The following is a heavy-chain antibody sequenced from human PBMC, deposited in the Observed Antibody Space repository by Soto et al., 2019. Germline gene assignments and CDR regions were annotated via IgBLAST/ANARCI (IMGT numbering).Heavy chain of an antibody. CDR3: ARDGLIGPLVVVAATLNFDY. CDR2: IWYDGSNK. Sequence: GGSLRLSCAASGFTFSSYGMHWVRQAPGKGLEWVAVIWYDGSNKYYADSVKGRFTISRDNSKNTLYLQMNSLRAEDTAVYYCARDGLIGPLVVVAATLNFDYWGQGTLVTVSS. V-gene: IGHV3-33*01. CDR1: GFTFSSYG. J-gene: IGHJ4*02. D-gene: IGHD2-15*01.